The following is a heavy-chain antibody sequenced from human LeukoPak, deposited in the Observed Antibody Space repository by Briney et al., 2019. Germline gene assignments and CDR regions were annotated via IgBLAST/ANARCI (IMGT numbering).Heavy chain of an antibody. CDR1: GFTFSSFS. Sequence: GGSLRLSCAASGFTFSSFSMNWVRQAPGRGLEWISYISSSGPTIYYADSVKGRFTISRDNAKNSVYLQMNSLRAEDTAVYYCTRLHGAYPIDFWGQGTLVTVSS. D-gene: IGHD4/OR15-4a*01. V-gene: IGHV3-48*01. CDR3: TRLHGAYPIDF. CDR2: ISSSGPTI. J-gene: IGHJ4*02.